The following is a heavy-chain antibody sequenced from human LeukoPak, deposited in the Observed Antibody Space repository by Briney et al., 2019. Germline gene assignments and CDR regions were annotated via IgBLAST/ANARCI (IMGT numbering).Heavy chain of an antibody. V-gene: IGHV3-33*01. Sequence: GGSLRLSCAASGFTFSSYGMHWVRQAPGKGLEWVAVIWYDGSNKYYAESVKGRFTISRDNSKNTLYLQMNSLRAEDTAVYYCATQTGYIAAAGTAVDYWGQGTLVTVSS. J-gene: IGHJ4*02. D-gene: IGHD6-13*01. CDR3: ATQTGYIAAAGTAVDY. CDR1: GFTFSSYG. CDR2: IWYDGSNK.